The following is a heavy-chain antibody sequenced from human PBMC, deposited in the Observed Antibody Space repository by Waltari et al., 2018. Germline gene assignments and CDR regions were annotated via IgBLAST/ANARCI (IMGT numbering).Heavy chain of an antibody. J-gene: IGHJ4*02. Sequence: QVQLQQWGAGLLKPSETVSLTCGVYNGSFRRYFWTWSRQPPGKGLEWIGEINHVGLTNYNPSLKSRVTISVDTSKNHFSLELSSVTAADTAVYYCARGNYDILTGYPFDFWGQGTLVTVSS. CDR3: ARGNYDILTGYPFDF. D-gene: IGHD3-9*01. V-gene: IGHV4-34*01. CDR1: NGSFRRYF. CDR2: INHVGLT.